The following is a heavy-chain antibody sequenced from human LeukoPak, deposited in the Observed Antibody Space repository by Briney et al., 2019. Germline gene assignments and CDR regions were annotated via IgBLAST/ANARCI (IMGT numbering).Heavy chain of an antibody. J-gene: IGHJ1*01. D-gene: IGHD1-7*01. Sequence: SETLSLPFTVSGDSIRSFYWSWIRPAPGKGLECIGFIYVNGDTNYNPSLKGRATLSLDTPKNQFSLRLTSVTAADTAVYYCAKTARTFASWGPGTLVTVSS. V-gene: IGHV4-4*09. CDR2: IYVNGDT. CDR3: AKTARTFAS. CDR1: GDSIRSFY.